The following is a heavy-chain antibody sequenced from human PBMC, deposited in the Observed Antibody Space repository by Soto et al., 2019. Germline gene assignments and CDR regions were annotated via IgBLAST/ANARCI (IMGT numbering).Heavy chain of an antibody. V-gene: IGHV4-39*01. CDR2: IYYSGST. J-gene: IGHJ6*03. CDR3: ARPREDIVVVPAANLYYYHMDV. CDR1: GGSISSSSYY. D-gene: IGHD2-2*01. Sequence: SETLSLPCTVSGGSISSSSYYWGWIRQPPGKGLEWIGSIYYSGSTYYNPSLKSRVTISVDTSKNQFSLKLSSVTAADTAVYYCARPREDIVVVPAANLYYYHMDVWGKGTTVTVSS.